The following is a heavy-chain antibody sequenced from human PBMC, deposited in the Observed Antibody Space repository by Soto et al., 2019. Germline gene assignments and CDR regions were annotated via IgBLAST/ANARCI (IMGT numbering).Heavy chain of an antibody. J-gene: IGHJ5*02. CDR1: GFTFSSYA. CDR3: ARGGRLMIPLFDP. Sequence: GGSLRLSCAASGFTFSSYAMHWVRQAPGKGLEYVSAISSNGGSTYYANSVKGRFTISRDNSKNTLYLQMGSLRAEDMAVYYCARGGRLMIPLFDPWGRGTLVSVS. V-gene: IGHV3-64*01. CDR2: ISSNGGST. D-gene: IGHD2-8*01.